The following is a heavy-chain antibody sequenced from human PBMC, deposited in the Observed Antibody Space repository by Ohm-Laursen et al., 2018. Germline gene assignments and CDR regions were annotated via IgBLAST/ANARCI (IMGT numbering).Heavy chain of an antibody. D-gene: IGHD6-19*01. Sequence: SLRLSCAASGITVSDYSMSWIRQAPGKGLEWVSSISSSSSYIYYADSVKGRFTISRDNAKNSLYLQMNSLRAEDTAVYYCVALAVAALDAFDIWGQGTMVTVSS. CDR2: ISSSSSYI. V-gene: IGHV3-11*06. J-gene: IGHJ3*02. CDR1: GITVSDYS. CDR3: VALAVAALDAFDI.